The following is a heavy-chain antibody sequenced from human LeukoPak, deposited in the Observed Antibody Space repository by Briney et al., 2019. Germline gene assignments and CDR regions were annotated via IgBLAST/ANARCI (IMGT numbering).Heavy chain of an antibody. D-gene: IGHD1-26*01. CDR3: ARHRNSQSTGAGDY. J-gene: IGHJ4*02. CDR1: GYTVAAYY. CDR2: IKPNTGGP. Sequence: ASVKVSCKASGYTVAAYYLHWVRQAPGQGLEWMGWIKPNTGGPFYAQSFQGRDTMTWDTSISTAYMELTRVTSDDTAIYYCARHRNSQSTGAGDYWGQGTLLTVSS. V-gene: IGHV1-2*02.